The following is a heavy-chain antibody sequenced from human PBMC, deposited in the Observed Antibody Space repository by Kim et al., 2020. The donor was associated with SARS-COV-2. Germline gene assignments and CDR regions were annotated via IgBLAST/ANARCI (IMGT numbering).Heavy chain of an antibody. V-gene: IGHV3-21*01. CDR3: ARDRYSRGGSSSYYYGMSV. CDR2: ISSSSSYI. J-gene: IGHJ6*02. CDR1: GFTFNSYS. D-gene: IGHD6-19*01. Sequence: GGSLRLSCAASGFTFNSYSINWVRQAPGKGLEWVSSISSSSSYIYYADSVKGRFTISRDNAKNSLFLQMNSLRAEDTAVYYCARDRYSRGGSSSYYYGMSVWGRGTTVTLSS.